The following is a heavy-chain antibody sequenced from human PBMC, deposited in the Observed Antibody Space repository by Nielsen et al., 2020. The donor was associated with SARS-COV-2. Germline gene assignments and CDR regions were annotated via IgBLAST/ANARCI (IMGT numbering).Heavy chain of an antibody. Sequence: LRLSCAVSGGSISSGDYYWSWIRQPPGKGLEWIGYIYYSGNTYYNPSLKSRLTILVDTSKNQLSLKLSSVTAADTAVYYCARIQKHNYYSLGSYYFDFWGQGTLVTVSS. CDR1: GGSISSGDYY. D-gene: IGHD3-10*01. CDR3: ARIQKHNYYSLGSYYFDF. V-gene: IGHV4-30-4*01. J-gene: IGHJ4*02. CDR2: IYYSGNT.